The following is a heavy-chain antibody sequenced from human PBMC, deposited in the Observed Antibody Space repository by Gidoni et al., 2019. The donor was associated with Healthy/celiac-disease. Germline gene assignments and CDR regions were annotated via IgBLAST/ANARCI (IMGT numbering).Heavy chain of an antibody. J-gene: IGHJ3*02. CDR1: GGSISSGGYY. CDR2: IYYSGST. D-gene: IGHD4-17*01. Sequence: QVQLQESGPGLVKPSQTLSLTCPVSGGSISSGGYYWSWIRQHPGKGLEWIGYIYYSGSTYYNPSLKSRVTISVDTSKNQFSLKLSSVTAADTAVYYCARAAWTVTKYHAFDIWGQGTMVTVSS. V-gene: IGHV4-31*03. CDR3: ARAAWTVTKYHAFDI.